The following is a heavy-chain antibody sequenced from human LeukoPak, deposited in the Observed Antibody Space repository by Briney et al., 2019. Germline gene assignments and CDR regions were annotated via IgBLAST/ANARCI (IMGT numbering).Heavy chain of an antibody. CDR1: GGSISSYY. CDR2: IYYSGST. CDR3: ARRRISPVGATYNDAFDI. V-gene: IGHV4-59*08. Sequence: SETLSLTCTVSGGSISSYYWSWIRQPPGKGLEWIGYIYYSGSTNYNPSLKSRVTISVDTSKNQFSLKLSSVTAADTAVYYCARRRISPVGATYNDAFDIWGQGTMVTVSS. D-gene: IGHD1-26*01. J-gene: IGHJ3*02.